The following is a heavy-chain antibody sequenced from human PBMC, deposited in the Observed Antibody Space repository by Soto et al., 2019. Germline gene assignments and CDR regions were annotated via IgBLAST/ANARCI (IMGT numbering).Heavy chain of an antibody. CDR3: ARGQGYCSSTSCPPPDYYYMDV. CDR1: GYTFTSYD. V-gene: IGHV1-8*01. CDR2: MNPNSGNT. Sequence: ASVKVSCKASGYTFTSYDINWVRQATGQGLEWMGWMNPNSGNTGYAQKFQGRVTMTRNTSISTAYMELSSLRSEDTAVYYCARGQGYCSSTSCPPPDYYYMDVWGKGTTVTV. D-gene: IGHD2-2*01. J-gene: IGHJ6*03.